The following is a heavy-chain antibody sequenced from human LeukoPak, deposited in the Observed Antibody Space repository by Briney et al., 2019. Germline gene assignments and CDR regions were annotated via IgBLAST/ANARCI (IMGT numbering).Heavy chain of an antibody. Sequence: GGSLRLSCAASGFTFSSYAMHWVRQAPGKGLEWVAVISYDGSNKYYADSVKGRFTISRDNSKNTLYLQMNSLRAEDTAAYYCARASLAVAGPADPWGQGTLVTVSS. J-gene: IGHJ5*02. CDR2: ISYDGSNK. V-gene: IGHV3-30-3*01. D-gene: IGHD6-19*01. CDR1: GFTFSSYA. CDR3: ARASLAVAGPADP.